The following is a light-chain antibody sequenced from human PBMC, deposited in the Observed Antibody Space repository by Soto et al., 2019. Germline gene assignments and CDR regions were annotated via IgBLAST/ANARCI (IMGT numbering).Light chain of an antibody. Sequence: QLVLTQSSSASASLGSSVKLTCTLSSGHSSYIIAWHQQQPGKAPRYLMKLEGSGSYNKGSGVPDRFSGSSSGADRYLTISNLLSEDEADYYCETWDSNTVVFGGGTKLTVL. CDR2: LEGSGSY. CDR1: SGHSSYI. J-gene: IGLJ2*01. CDR3: ETWDSNTVV. V-gene: IGLV4-60*03.